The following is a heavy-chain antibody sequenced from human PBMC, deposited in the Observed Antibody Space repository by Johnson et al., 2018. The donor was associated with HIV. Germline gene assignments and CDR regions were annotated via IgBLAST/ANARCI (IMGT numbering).Heavy chain of an antibody. J-gene: IGHJ3*02. CDR2: ISYDGSNK. CDR3: ARDQTYYYDTSGYQGAFDI. V-gene: IGHV3-30*04. Sequence: QMLLVESGGGVVQPGRSLRLSCVASGFTLSNNAMHWVRQAPGKGLEWVAVISYDGSNKYYAHSVKGRFTISRDNARSTLYLQINSLRPEDTAVYYCARDQTYYYDTSGYQGAFDIWGQGTMVSVSS. D-gene: IGHD3-22*01. CDR1: GFTLSNNA.